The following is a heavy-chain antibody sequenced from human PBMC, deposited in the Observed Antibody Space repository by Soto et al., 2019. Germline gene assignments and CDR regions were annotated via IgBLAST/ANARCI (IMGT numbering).Heavy chain of an antibody. Sequence: GGSLRLSCAASGFTFSSYAMHWVRQAPGKGLEWVAVISYDGSNKYYADSVKGRFTISRDNSKNTLYLQMNSLRAEDTAVYYCARLSNGYDFWSGKPNWFDPWGQGTLVTVSS. CDR1: GFTFSSYA. J-gene: IGHJ5*02. CDR2: ISYDGSNK. CDR3: ARLSNGYDFWSGKPNWFDP. D-gene: IGHD3-3*01. V-gene: IGHV3-30-3*01.